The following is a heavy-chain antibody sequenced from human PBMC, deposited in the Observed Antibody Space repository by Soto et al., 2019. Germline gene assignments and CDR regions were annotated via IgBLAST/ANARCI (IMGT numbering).Heavy chain of an antibody. CDR3: AAGGEEAWWTYSYGPFDY. CDR2: SYYIGST. J-gene: IGHJ4*02. CDR1: GGSISSYY. D-gene: IGHD5-18*01. Sequence: SETLSLTCTVSGGSISSYYWNWIRQPPGKGLEWIGYSYYIGSTNYNPSLMSRVTISVDTSKNQFSLKLSSVTAADTAVYYCAAGGEEAWWTYSYGPFDYWGQGTLVTVSS. V-gene: IGHV4-59*08.